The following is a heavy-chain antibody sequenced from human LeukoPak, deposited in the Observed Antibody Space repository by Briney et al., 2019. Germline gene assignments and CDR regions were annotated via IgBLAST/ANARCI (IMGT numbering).Heavy chain of an antibody. CDR2: IYYSGTT. V-gene: IGHV4-59*01. CDR3: ARDTPYFDY. CDR1: GGSISTYY. Sequence: SETLSLTCTVSGGSISTYYWSWLRQPPGKGLEWIGYIYYSGTTNYNPSLKSRVTISVDTSKNQFSLTLSSVTAADTAVYYCARDTPYFDYWGQGTLVTVSS. J-gene: IGHJ4*02.